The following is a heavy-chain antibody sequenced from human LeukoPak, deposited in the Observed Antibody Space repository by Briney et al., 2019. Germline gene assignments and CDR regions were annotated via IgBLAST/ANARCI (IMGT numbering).Heavy chain of an antibody. CDR1: GGSISSYY. Sequence: PSEALSLTCTVSGGSISSYYWGWIRQPPGKGLEWIGYIYYSGSTNYNPSLKSRVTISVDTSKNQFSLKLSSVTAADTAVYYCASSDPSYFDYWGQGTLVTVSS. CDR2: IYYSGST. V-gene: IGHV4-59*01. J-gene: IGHJ4*02. CDR3: ASSDPSYFDY.